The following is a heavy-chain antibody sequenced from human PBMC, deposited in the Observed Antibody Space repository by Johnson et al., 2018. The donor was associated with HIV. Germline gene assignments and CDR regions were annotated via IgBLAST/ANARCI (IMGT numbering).Heavy chain of an antibody. V-gene: IGHV3-20*04. Sequence: EVQLMESGGGLVQPGGSLRLSCAASGFTFSSYAMSWVRQAPGKGLEWVSVIYSGSTGYADSVKGRFTISRDNAKNSLYLQMNSLRAEDTALYSCARDIVAARGVIDAFDIWDQGTMVTVSS. CDR2: IYSGST. J-gene: IGHJ3*02. CDR3: ARDIVAARGVIDAFDI. D-gene: IGHD6-6*01. CDR1: GFTFSSYA.